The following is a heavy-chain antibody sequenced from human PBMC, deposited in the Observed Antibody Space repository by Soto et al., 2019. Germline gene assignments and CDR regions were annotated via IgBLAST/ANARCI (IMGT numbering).Heavy chain of an antibody. CDR3: ARRPFIVVVVAATPRVASWFDP. J-gene: IGHJ5*02. V-gene: IGHV4-39*01. CDR2: IYYSGST. D-gene: IGHD2-15*01. Sequence: ETLSLTCTVSGGSISSSSYYWGWIRQPPGKGLEWIGSIYYSGSTYYNPSLKSRVTISVDTSKNQFSLKLSSVTAADTAVYYCARRPFIVVVVAATPRVASWFDPWGQGTLVTVSS. CDR1: GGSISSSSYY.